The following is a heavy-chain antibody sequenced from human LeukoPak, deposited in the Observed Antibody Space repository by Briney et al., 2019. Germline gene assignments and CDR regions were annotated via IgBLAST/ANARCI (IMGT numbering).Heavy chain of an antibody. CDR2: INWNGGST. CDR1: GFTFDDYG. J-gene: IGHJ6*03. Sequence: GGSLRLSCAASGFTFDDYGMSWVRQAPGKGLEWVSGINWNGGSTGYAYSVKGRFTISRNNAKTSLYLQMNSLRAEDTALYYCARDLRLTYYYYMDVWGKGTTVTVSS. D-gene: IGHD3-16*01. V-gene: IGHV3-20*04. CDR3: ARDLRLTYYYYMDV.